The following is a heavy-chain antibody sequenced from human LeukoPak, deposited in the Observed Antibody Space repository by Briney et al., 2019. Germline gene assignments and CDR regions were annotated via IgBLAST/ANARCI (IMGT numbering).Heavy chain of an antibody. D-gene: IGHD6-13*01. V-gene: IGHV4-39*01. CDR2: IYYSGTT. CDR3: ARHDRIIASPLV. Sequence: AGGSLRLSCAASGFTFSSYWMNWARQAPGKGLEWIGSIYYSGTTYYDPSLKSRLTISVDTSKNQFSLKLSSVTAADTAVYYCARHDRIIASPLVWGQGTLVTVSS. CDR1: GFTFSSYW. J-gene: IGHJ4*02.